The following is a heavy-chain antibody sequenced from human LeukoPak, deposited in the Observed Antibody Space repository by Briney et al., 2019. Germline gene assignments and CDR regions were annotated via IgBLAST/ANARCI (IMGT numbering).Heavy chain of an antibody. Sequence: GGSLRLSCAASGFTFSSYSMNWVRQAPGKGLEWVSSISSSSSYIYYADSVKGRFTISRDNAKNSLSLQMNSLRAEDTAVYYCARDLDSSGYYRNFDYWGQGTLVTVSS. CDR3: ARDLDSSGYYRNFDY. V-gene: IGHV3-21*01. CDR2: ISSSSSYI. CDR1: GFTFSSYS. J-gene: IGHJ4*02. D-gene: IGHD3-22*01.